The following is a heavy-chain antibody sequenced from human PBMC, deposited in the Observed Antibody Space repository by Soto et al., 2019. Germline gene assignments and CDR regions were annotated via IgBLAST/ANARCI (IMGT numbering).Heavy chain of an antibody. CDR1: GFTFSSYS. Sequence: GGSLRLSCAASGFTFSSYSMNWVRQAPGKGLEWVSSISSSSSYIYYADSVKGRFTISRDNAKNSLYLQMNSLRAEDTAVYYCARDLRSLVAVAGNYYYYGMDVWGQGTTVTV. CDR2: ISSSSSYI. J-gene: IGHJ6*02. D-gene: IGHD6-19*01. V-gene: IGHV3-21*01. CDR3: ARDLRSLVAVAGNYYYYGMDV.